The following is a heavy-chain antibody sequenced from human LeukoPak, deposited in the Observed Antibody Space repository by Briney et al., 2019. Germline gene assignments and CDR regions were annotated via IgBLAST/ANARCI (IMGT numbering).Heavy chain of an antibody. D-gene: IGHD2-2*02. J-gene: IGHJ4*02. V-gene: IGHV3-7*01. CDR1: GFTLSSYW. CDR3: ASRDKMGGSSTSCYISQGFNY. CDR2: IKQDGSEK. Sequence: GGSLRLSCAASGFTLSSYWMSWVRQAPGKGLEWVAHIKQDGSEKYYVDSVKGRFTISRDNAKNSLYLQMNSLRAQDTAVYFCASRDKMGGSSTSCYISQGFNYWGQGTLVAVCS.